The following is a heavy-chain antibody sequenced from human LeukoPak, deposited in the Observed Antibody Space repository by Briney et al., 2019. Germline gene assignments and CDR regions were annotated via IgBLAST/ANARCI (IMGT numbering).Heavy chain of an antibody. Sequence: GGSLRLSCAASGFTFSSYSMNWVRQAPGKGLEWVSYISSGSSTIYYADSVKGRFTISRDNAKKTLYLQMNSLRAEDTAVYYCARDHNGDYDYWGQGTLVIVSS. J-gene: IGHJ4*01. D-gene: IGHD4-17*01. CDR2: ISSGSSTI. CDR3: ARDHNGDYDY. CDR1: GFTFSSYS. V-gene: IGHV3-48*04.